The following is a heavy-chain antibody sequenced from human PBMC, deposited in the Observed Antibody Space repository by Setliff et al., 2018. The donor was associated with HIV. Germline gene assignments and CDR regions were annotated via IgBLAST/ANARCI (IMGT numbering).Heavy chain of an antibody. CDR1: GGSFSGYY. J-gene: IGHJ4*02. V-gene: IGHV4-34*01. CDR3: ARGYCSGGSCYGDTGGYHPFDY. CDR2: ITHTGST. Sequence: SETLSLTCAVYGGSFSGYYWSWIRQPPGKGLEWIGEITHTGSTNYNLSLKSRVTISVDTSRNQFSLKLNSVTAADTAVYYCARGYCSGGSCYGDTGGYHPFDYWGQGTLVTVSS. D-gene: IGHD2-15*01.